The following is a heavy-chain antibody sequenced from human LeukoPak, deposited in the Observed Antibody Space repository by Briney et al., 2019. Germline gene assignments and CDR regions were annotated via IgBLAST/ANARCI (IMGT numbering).Heavy chain of an antibody. D-gene: IGHD3-10*01. V-gene: IGHV1-46*01. CDR1: GYTFTSYY. CDR3: ARDGRDYYGSGPIASRIDN. Sequence: ASVKVSCKASGYTFTSYYMHWVRQAPGQGLEWMGIINPSGGSTSYAQKFQGRVTMTRDTSTSTVYMELSSLRSEDTAVYYCARDGRDYYGSGPIASRIDNWGQGTLVTVSS. J-gene: IGHJ4*02. CDR2: INPSGGST.